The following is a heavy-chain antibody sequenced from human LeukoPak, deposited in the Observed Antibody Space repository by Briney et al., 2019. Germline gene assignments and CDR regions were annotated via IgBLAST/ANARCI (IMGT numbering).Heavy chain of an antibody. CDR2: IYYSGST. CDR1: GGSISSSSYY. V-gene: IGHV4-39*01. J-gene: IGHJ4*02. D-gene: IGHD5-18*01. Sequence: SETLSLTCTVSGGSISSSSYYWGWIRQPPGKGLEWIGSIYYSGSTYYNPSLKSRVTISVDTSKNQFSPKLSSVTAADTAVYYCARQFVGYSFFDYWGQGTLVTVSS. CDR3: ARQFVGYSFFDY.